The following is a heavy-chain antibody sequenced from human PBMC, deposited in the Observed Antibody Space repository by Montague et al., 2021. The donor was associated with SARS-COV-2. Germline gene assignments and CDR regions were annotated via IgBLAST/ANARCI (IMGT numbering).Heavy chain of an antibody. J-gene: IGHJ6*02. Sequence: SETLSLTCAVYGGSFSGYYWSWIRQPPGTGLEWIGEINHSGSTNYNPSLKSRVTISVDTSKNQFSLKLSSVTAADTAVDYCARGRTVTTFYYYYGMDVWGQGTTVTVSS. CDR2: INHSGST. D-gene: IGHD4-17*01. CDR1: GGSFSGYY. V-gene: IGHV4-34*01. CDR3: ARGRTVTTFYYYYGMDV.